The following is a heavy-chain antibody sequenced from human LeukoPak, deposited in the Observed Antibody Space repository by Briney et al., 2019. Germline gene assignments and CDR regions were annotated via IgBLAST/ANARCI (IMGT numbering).Heavy chain of an antibody. CDR1: GGSISSYY. V-gene: IGHV4-59*01. Sequence: SETLSHTCTVSGGSISSYYWSWIRQPPGKGLEWIGYIYYSGSTNYNPSLKSRVTISVDTSKNQFSLKLSSVTAADTAVYYCARENGDHGSGYFSWFDPWGQGTLVTVSS. CDR2: IYYSGST. D-gene: IGHD4-17*01. J-gene: IGHJ5*02. CDR3: ARENGDHGSGYFSWFDP.